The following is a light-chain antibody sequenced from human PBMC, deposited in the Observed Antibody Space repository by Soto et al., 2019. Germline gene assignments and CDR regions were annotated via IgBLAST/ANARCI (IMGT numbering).Light chain of an antibody. Sequence: DIPMTQSPSSLSASVGDKVTITCRASEDISHYLAWYQQNPGKVPSLLIFAASKLHSEVPSRFSGSGSGTDFSLTISSLQPDDAATDDCQKYSHAPLAVGVGTKGEIK. V-gene: IGKV1-27*01. CDR3: QKYSHAPLA. CDR1: EDISHY. CDR2: AAS. J-gene: IGKJ4*01.